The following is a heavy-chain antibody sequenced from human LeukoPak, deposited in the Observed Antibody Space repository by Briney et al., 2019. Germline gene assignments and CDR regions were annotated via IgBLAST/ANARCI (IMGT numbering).Heavy chain of an antibody. D-gene: IGHD2-21*01. J-gene: IGHJ4*02. CDR3: AKDVVVIARGGDY. Sequence: GSLRLSCAASGFTFSSYGMHWVRQAPGKGLEWMAFIRYDGSNKYYADSVKGRFTISRDNPKNTLYLQMNSLRAEDTAVYYCAKDVVVIARGGDYWGQGTLVTVSS. CDR2: IRYDGSNK. CDR1: GFTFSSYG. V-gene: IGHV3-30*02.